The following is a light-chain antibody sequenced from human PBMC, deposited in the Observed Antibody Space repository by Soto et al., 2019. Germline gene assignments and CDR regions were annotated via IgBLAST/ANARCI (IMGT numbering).Light chain of an antibody. CDR1: QSISSW. CDR3: QQYNSYYT. V-gene: IGKV1-5*01. CDR2: DAS. J-gene: IGKJ2*01. Sequence: DIQMTQSPSTLSASVGDRVTITCRASQSISSWLAWYQQKTGKAPKLLIYDASSLESGVPSRFSESGSETEFTLTISSLQPDDFVTYYCQQYNSYYTSGQGNKLEIK.